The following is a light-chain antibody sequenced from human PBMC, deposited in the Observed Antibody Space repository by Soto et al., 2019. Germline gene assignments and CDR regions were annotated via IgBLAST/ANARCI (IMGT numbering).Light chain of an antibody. CDR2: VAS. CDR1: KSVSSSF. CDR3: QQYGRSPWT. Sequence: EIVLTQSPGTLSLSPGERATLACRASKSVSSSFLAWYQQKTGQAPRLLIYVASSMATGIPDSFSGSGSGTDFTFTISRREPDDYAVYYCQQYGRSPWTFGQGTKVEIK. V-gene: IGKV3-20*01. J-gene: IGKJ1*01.